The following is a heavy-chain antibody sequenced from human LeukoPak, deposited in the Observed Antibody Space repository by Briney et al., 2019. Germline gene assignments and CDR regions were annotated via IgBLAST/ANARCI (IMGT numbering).Heavy chain of an antibody. CDR2: ISAYNGNT. Sequence: GASVKVSCKASGYIFSRYDISWVRQAPGQGLEWMGRISAYNGNTNYAQKLQGRLTMTTDTSTSTAYMELRSLRSDDTALYYCARDGTFYSGSYSYYFDYWGQGTLVTVSS. J-gene: IGHJ4*02. CDR3: ARDGTFYSGSYSYYFDY. V-gene: IGHV1-18*01. CDR1: GYIFSRYD. D-gene: IGHD1-26*01.